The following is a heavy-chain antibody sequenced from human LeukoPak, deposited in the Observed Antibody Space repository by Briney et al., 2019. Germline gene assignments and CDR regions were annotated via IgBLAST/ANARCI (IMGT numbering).Heavy chain of an antibody. CDR2: IYHGGDT. D-gene: IGHD1-20*01. V-gene: IGHV4-4*02. Sequence: SETLSLTCTVSGGSITSHSWWSWVRQPPGKGLEWIGEIYHGGDTNYDPSVKSRVTMSVDWSKNQFSLKLSSVTAADTAVYYCARVNWNDYWFDPWGQGTLVTVSS. CDR1: GGSITSHSW. J-gene: IGHJ5*02. CDR3: ARVNWNDYWFDP.